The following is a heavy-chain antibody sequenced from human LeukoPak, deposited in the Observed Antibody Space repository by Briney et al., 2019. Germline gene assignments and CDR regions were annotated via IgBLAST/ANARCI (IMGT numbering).Heavy chain of an antibody. D-gene: IGHD1-1*01. Sequence: PGRSLRLSCAASGFAFRSYGMHWVRQAPGKGLEWVAVISYDGSNEYYADSVKGRFPISRDNAKNSLHLRINSLTDEDTAVYYCARELSARTTGMDVWGQGTTVTVSS. CDR1: GFAFRSYG. J-gene: IGHJ6*02. CDR2: ISYDGSNE. CDR3: ARELSARTTGMDV. V-gene: IGHV3-30*03.